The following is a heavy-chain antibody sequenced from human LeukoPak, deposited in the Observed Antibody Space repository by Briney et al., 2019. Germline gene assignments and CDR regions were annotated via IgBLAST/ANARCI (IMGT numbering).Heavy chain of an antibody. CDR3: ARLLRPYSYDSSGYFTTSFDF. V-gene: IGHV4-39*01. Sequence: SETLSLTCTVSGGSISSSSYYWGWICQPPGKGLEWIATIYYSGSTYYNPSLKSRVTISVDTSKNQFSLKLSSVTAADTAVYYCARLLRPYSYDSSGYFTTSFDFWGQGTMVTVSS. D-gene: IGHD3-22*01. J-gene: IGHJ3*01. CDR2: IYYSGST. CDR1: GGSISSSSYY.